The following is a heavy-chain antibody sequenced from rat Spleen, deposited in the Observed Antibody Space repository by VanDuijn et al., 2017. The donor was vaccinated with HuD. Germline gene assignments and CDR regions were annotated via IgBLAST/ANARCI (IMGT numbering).Heavy chain of an antibody. J-gene: IGHJ2*01. Sequence: EVQLVETGGGLVQPGRSLKLSCVTSGFTFSSFWMYWIRQAPGKGLEWVSSISTDGGSSYYPDSVKGRFTISRDNAENTVYLQMNSLRSEDTATYYCVKDRDGGYAMDAWGQGVMVTVSS. CDR2: ISTDGGSS. CDR1: GFTFSSFW. D-gene: IGHD1-11*01. CDR3: VKDRDGGYAMDA. V-gene: IGHV5-58*01.